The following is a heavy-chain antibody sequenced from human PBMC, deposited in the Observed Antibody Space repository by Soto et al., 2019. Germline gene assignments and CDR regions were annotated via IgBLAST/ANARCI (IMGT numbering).Heavy chain of an antibody. CDR2: INHSGST. CDR1: GGSFSGYY. V-gene: IGHV4-34*01. J-gene: IGHJ2*01. CDR3: ARRSIAVAGTLHWYFDL. Sequence: QVQLQQWGAGLLKPSETLSLTCAVYGGSFSGYYWSWIRQPPGKGLEWIGEINHSGSTNYNPSLKSRVTISVHTSKNQFSLQLSSVTAADTAVYYCARRSIAVAGTLHWYFDLWGRGTLVTVSS. D-gene: IGHD6-19*01.